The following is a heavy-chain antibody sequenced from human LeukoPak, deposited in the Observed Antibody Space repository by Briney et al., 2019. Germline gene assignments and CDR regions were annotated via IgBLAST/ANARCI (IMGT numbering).Heavy chain of an antibody. V-gene: IGHV3-23*01. J-gene: IGHJ5*02. D-gene: IGHD6-19*01. CDR1: GFTFSSYA. CDR2: IIGSGGST. CDR3: ASHYSSGWYDPLAH. Sequence: GGSLRLSCAASGFTFSSYAMSWVRQAPGKGLEWVSAIIGSGGSTYCADSVKGRFTISRDNSKNTLYLQMNSLRAEDTAVYYCASHYSSGWYDPLAHWGQGTLVTVSS.